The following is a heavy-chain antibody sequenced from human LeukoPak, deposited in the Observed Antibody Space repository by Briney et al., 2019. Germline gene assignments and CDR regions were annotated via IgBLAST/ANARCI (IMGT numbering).Heavy chain of an antibody. V-gene: IGHV3-53*01. D-gene: IGHD6-13*01. CDR3: ARGEGGIAASPEDY. CDR1: GFTVSSNY. J-gene: IGHJ4*02. Sequence: PGGSLRLSCAASGFTVSSNYMSWVRQTPGKGPEWVSVIYSDGSTYYAGSVKGRFTISRDNSKNTLYLQMNSLRAEDTAVYYCARGEGGIAASPEDYWGQGTLVTVSS. CDR2: IYSDGST.